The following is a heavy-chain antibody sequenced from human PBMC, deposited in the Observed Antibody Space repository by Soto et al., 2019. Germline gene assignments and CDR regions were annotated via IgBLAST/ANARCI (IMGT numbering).Heavy chain of an antibody. CDR1: GYTFTSYG. CDR2: ISAYNGNT. J-gene: IGHJ6*02. CDR3: ARDKDRQQLGGNYYYILDV. Sequence: ASVKVSCKASGYTFTSYGISWVRQAPGQGLEWMGWISAYNGNTNYVQKLQDRVTMTADESTSTAYMELSGLRSDDTAVYYCARDKDRQQLGGNYYYILDVWGQGTTVTVSS. V-gene: IGHV1-18*01. D-gene: IGHD3-3*02.